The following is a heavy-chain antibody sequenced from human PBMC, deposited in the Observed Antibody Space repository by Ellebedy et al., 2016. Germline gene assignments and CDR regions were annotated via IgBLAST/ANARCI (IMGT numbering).Heavy chain of an antibody. CDR2: ISGSGGIT. Sequence: GGSLRLXCAASGFTFSSYAMTWVRQAPGKGLEWVSAISGSGGITYYADSVKGRFTISRDNSKNTLYLQMNSLRAEDTAVYYCAKHSDCSSTSCYVDYWGQGTLVTVSS. CDR1: GFTFSSYA. D-gene: IGHD2-2*01. CDR3: AKHSDCSSTSCYVDY. J-gene: IGHJ4*02. V-gene: IGHV3-23*01.